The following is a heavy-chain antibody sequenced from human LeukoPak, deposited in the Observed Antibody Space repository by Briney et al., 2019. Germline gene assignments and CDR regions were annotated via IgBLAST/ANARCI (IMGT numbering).Heavy chain of an antibody. CDR2: IYHSGST. Sequence: KASQTLSLTCAVSGGSISSGGYSWSWIRQPPGKGLEWIGYIYHSGSTYYNPSLKSRVTISVDRSKNQFSLKLSSVTAADTAVYYCATPLREGEQQPFDYWGQGTLVTVSS. CDR3: ATPLREGEQQPFDY. V-gene: IGHV4-30-2*01. CDR1: GGSISSGGYS. D-gene: IGHD6-13*01. J-gene: IGHJ4*02.